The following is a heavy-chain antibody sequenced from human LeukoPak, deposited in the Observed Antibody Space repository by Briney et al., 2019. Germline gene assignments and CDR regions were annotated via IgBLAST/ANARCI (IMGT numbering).Heavy chain of an antibody. CDR3: AKDDYYDSSGYYWSEAFDI. Sequence: GGSLRLSCAASGFTLSSYGMHWVRQAPGKGLEWVAFIRYDGSNKYYADSVKGRFTISRGNSKNTLYLQMNSLRAEDTAVYYCAKDDYYDSSGYYWSEAFDIWGQGTMVTVSS. V-gene: IGHV3-30*02. J-gene: IGHJ3*02. CDR1: GFTLSSYG. D-gene: IGHD3-22*01. CDR2: IRYDGSNK.